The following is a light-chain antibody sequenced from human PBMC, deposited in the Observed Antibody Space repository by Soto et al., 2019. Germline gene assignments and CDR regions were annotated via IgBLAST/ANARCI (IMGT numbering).Light chain of an antibody. V-gene: IGKV1-5*01. CDR1: QGIYNW. Sequence: DIQMTHSPSTLSASVGDRVTITCRASQGIYNWLAWYQQKPGKPPKLLIYDASGLDSGVPSRFSGSGYGTEFTLTISGLQPEDFATFYCQQYDSFPWTFGQGINVEIX. CDR3: QQYDSFPWT. J-gene: IGKJ1*01. CDR2: DAS.